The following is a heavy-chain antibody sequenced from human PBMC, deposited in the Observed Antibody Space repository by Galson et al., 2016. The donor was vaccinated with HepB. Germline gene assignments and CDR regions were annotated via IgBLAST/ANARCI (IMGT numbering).Heavy chain of an antibody. CDR2: INNNSAYI. D-gene: IGHD3-9*01. J-gene: IGHJ3*02. Sequence: SLRLSCAASGFTFSTNSMAWVRQAPGKGLEWVSSINNNSAYIYYADSVKGRFPISRDNAKNSLFLQMNSLRAEDTAVYYCARRRYDILTGYYDAFDIWGQWSMVTLSS. CDR1: GFTFSTNS. CDR3: ARRRYDILTGYYDAFDI. V-gene: IGHV3-21*01.